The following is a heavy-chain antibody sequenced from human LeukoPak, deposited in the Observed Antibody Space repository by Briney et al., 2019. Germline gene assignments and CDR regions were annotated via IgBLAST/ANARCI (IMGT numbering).Heavy chain of an antibody. Sequence: GGSLRLSCAASGFTFSSYAMSWVRPAPGKGLEWVSAISGSGGSTYYADSVKGRFTITRDNSKNTLYLQMNSLRAEDTAVYYCAKDLAPVYGDYGYFYGMDVWGQGTTVTVSS. CDR3: AKDLAPVYGDYGYFYGMDV. J-gene: IGHJ6*02. CDR2: ISGSGGST. V-gene: IGHV3-23*01. D-gene: IGHD4-17*01. CDR1: GFTFSSYA.